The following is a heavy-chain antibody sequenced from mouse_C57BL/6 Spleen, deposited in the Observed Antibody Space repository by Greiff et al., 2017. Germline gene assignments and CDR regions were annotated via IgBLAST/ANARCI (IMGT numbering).Heavy chain of an antibody. CDR2: ICGGGST. CDR1: GFSLTSYG. CDR3: AKRSGMGYAY. J-gene: IGHJ3*01. V-gene: IGHV2-9*01. Sequence: QVQLKESGPGLVAPSQSLSITCTVSGFSLTSYGVDWVRPPPGKGLEWLGVICGGGSTNYNSALMSRLSISKDKSKSQVFLKMNSLQTDDKAMYYCAKRSGMGYAYWGQGTLVTVSA.